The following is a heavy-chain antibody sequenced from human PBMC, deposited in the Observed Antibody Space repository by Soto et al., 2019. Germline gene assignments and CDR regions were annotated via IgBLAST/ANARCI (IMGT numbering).Heavy chain of an antibody. CDR2: IYHSGST. Sequence: LCGGSISSTGYSWGWIRQPPGKGLEWIAYIYHSGSTYYNPSLKSRVTISIDRSRNLFSLKLSSVTAADTAVYYCARRVGAFDIWGQGTMVTVSS. V-gene: IGHV4-30-2*01. J-gene: IGHJ3*02. D-gene: IGHD2-15*01. CDR1: GGSISSTGYS. CDR3: ARRVGAFDI.